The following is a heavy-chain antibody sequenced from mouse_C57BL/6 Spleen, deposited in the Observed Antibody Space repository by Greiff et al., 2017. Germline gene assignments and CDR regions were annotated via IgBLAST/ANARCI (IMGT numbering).Heavy chain of an antibody. CDR1: GYTFTDYN. CDR3: APYYDYDGAWFAY. V-gene: IGHV1-22*01. CDR2: INPNNGGT. J-gene: IGHJ3*01. Sequence: VQLQQSGPELVKPGASVKMSCKASGYTFTDYNMHWVKQSHGKSLEWIGYINPNNGGTSYNQKFKGKATLTVYKSSSTAYMELRSLTSEDSAVYYCAPYYDYDGAWFAYWGQGTLVTVSA. D-gene: IGHD2-4*01.